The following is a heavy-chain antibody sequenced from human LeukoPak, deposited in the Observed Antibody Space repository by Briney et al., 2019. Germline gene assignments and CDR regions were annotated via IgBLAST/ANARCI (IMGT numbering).Heavy chain of an antibody. D-gene: IGHD6-19*01. CDR1: GFTFSSYS. Sequence: GGSLRLSCAASGFTFSSYSMTWVRQAPGKGLEWVSSISGSSSFIYYADSVKGRFTISRDNAKNSLYLQMNGLRAEDTAVYYCACWSGGWYFDYWGQGTLVTVSS. CDR3: ACWSGGWYFDY. V-gene: IGHV3-21*01. CDR2: ISGSSSFI. J-gene: IGHJ4*02.